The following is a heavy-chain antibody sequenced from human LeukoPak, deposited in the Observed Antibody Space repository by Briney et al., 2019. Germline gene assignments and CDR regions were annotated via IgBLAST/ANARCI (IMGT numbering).Heavy chain of an antibody. V-gene: IGHV4-39*01. CDR1: GGSISSSSYY. D-gene: IGHD3-3*01. CDR3: ARHASGNLRYDFWSGYPSN. CDR2: IYYSGST. J-gene: IGHJ4*02. Sequence: SETLSLTCTVSGGSISSSSYYWGWIRQPPGKGLEWIGSIYYSGSTYYNPSLKSRVTISVDTSKNQFSLKLSSVTAADTAVYYCARHASGNLRYDFWSGYPSNWGQGTLVTVSS.